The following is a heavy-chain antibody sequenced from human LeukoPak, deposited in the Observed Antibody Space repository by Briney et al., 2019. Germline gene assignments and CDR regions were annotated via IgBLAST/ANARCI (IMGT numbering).Heavy chain of an antibody. J-gene: IGHJ4*02. CDR2: ISSSSSTI. CDR1: GFTFSSYS. CDR3: ARARGSSWYSGQLAYYFDY. D-gene: IGHD6-13*01. V-gene: IGHV3-48*02. Sequence: GGSLRLSCAASGFTFSSYSTNWVRQAPGKGLEWVSYISSSSSTIYYADSVKGRFTISRDNAKNSLYLQMNSLRDEDTAVYYCARARGSSWYSGQLAYYFDYWGQGTLVTVSS.